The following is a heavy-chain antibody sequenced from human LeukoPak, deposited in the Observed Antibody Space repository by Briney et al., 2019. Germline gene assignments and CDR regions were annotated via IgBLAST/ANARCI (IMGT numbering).Heavy chain of an antibody. CDR1: GYTFTGYY. Sequence: ASVKVSCKASGYTFTGYYMHWVRQAPGQGLEWMGWINPNSGGTNYAQKFQGRVTMTRDTSISTAYMELRSLGSDDTAVYYCARLTVTPEIDYWGQGTLVTVSS. V-gene: IGHV1-2*02. CDR2: INPNSGGT. D-gene: IGHD4-17*01. CDR3: ARLTVTPEIDY. J-gene: IGHJ4*02.